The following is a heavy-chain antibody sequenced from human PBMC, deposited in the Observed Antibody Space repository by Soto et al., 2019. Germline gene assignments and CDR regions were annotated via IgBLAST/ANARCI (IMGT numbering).Heavy chain of an antibody. D-gene: IGHD2-15*01. V-gene: IGHV3-23*01. CDR2: ISSSGAAT. CDR3: AKDWARMTCYDY. J-gene: IGHJ4*02. CDR1: GFTFNTHA. Sequence: GGSLRLSCAAPGFTFNTHAMGWVRQAPGKGLEWVSGISSSGAATYHADSVRGRFIISRDNSKNTLYLQMSSLRAEDTAVYFCAKDWARMTCYDYWGRGTLVTVSS.